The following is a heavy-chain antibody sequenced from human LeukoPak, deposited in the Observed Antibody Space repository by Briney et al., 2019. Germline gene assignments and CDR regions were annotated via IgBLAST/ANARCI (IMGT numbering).Heavy chain of an antibody. V-gene: IGHV4-34*01. CDR1: GGSFSGYY. D-gene: IGHD3-3*01. J-gene: IGHJ5*01. Sequence: SETLSLTCAVYGGSFSGYYWSWIRQPPGEGLEWIGEINHSGSTNYNPTLKSRVTISVDTSKNQFSLKLSSVTAADTAVYYCARALPIGSLLRFFKRGFDSWGHGTLVTVSS. CDR2: INHSGST. CDR3: ARALPIGSLLRFFKRGFDS.